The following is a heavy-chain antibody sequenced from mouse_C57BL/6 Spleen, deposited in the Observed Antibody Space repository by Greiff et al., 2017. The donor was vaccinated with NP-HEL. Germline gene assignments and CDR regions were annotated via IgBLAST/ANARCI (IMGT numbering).Heavy chain of an antibody. V-gene: IGHV1-64*01. CDR2: IHPNSGST. D-gene: IGHD1-1*01. J-gene: IGHJ1*03. CDR1: GYTFTSYW. CDR3: ASPQDYGSSYWYFDD. Sequence: QVQLQQPGAELVKPGASVKLSCKASGYTFTSYWMHWVKQRPGQGLEWIGMIHPNSGSTNYNEKFKSKATLTVDKSSSTAYMQLSILTSEDSAVYYCASPQDYGSSYWYFDDWGKGTTVTVSS.